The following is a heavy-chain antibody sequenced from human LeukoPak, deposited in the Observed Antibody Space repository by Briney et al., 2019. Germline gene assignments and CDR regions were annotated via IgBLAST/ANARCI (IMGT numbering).Heavy chain of an antibody. J-gene: IGHJ4*02. CDR3: ARDLYGDYFFDY. V-gene: IGHV3-48*03. Sequence: GGSLRLSCAASGFTFSRYEMNWVRQAPGKGLEWVSYIGISGSPIYYADSVKGRFTISRDNAKNSLYLQMNSLRAEDTAVYYCARDLYGDYFFDYWGQGTLVTVSS. D-gene: IGHD4-17*01. CDR1: GFTFSRYE. CDR2: IGISGSPI.